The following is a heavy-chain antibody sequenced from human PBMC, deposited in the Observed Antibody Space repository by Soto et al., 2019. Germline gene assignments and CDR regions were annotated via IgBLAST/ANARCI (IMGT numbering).Heavy chain of an antibody. CDR1: GYSFTSHW. D-gene: IGHD6-13*01. Sequence: GESLKISCKGFGYSFTSHWIAWVRQMPGKGLEWMGIIYPGDSDTRYSPSFEGQVTISVDKSISTAYLQWSSLKASDSAMYYCARHKLIGAGDRVCFDPWGQGTLVTVSS. V-gene: IGHV5-51*01. CDR2: IYPGDSDT. J-gene: IGHJ5*02. CDR3: ARHKLIGAGDRVCFDP.